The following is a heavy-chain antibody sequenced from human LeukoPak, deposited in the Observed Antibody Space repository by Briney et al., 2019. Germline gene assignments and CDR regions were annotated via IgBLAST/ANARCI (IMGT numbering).Heavy chain of an antibody. CDR2: IYHSGST. D-gene: IGHD4-11*01. J-gene: IGHJ4*02. V-gene: IGHV4-30-2*01. CDR3: QVTTVGYFDY. Sequence: KPSQTLSLTCAVSGGSISSGGYSWRWIRQPPGKGLEWIGYIYHSGSTYYNPSLKSRVTISVDRSKNQFSLKLSSVTAADTAVYYCQVTTVGYFDYWGQGTLVTVSS. CDR1: GGSISSGGYS.